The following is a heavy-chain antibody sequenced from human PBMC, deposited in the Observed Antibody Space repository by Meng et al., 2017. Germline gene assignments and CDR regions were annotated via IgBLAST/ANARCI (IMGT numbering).Heavy chain of an antibody. CDR1: EFTFSISA. Sequence: EVQLVESGGGLVKPGGSLRLSCAASEFTFSISAMSWVRQAPGKGLEWVSGISGNGGSTFYADSVKGRFTISRDNSKNTLYLQMNSLRVEDTALYYCAKLGSDYWGQGTLVTVSS. CDR2: ISGNGGST. J-gene: IGHJ4*02. D-gene: IGHD7-27*01. V-gene: IGHV3-23*04. CDR3: AKLGSDY.